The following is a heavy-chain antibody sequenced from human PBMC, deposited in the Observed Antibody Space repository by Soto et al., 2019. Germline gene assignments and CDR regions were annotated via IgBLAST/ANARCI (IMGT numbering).Heavy chain of an antibody. CDR3: ARVYYGGGSWYFDL. J-gene: IGHJ2*01. D-gene: IGHD4-17*01. V-gene: IGHV4-34*01. Sequence: QVQLQQWGAGLLKPSETLSLTCAVYGGSFSAYYWSWIRQPPGKGLEWTGEINDSGSTNYNPSLKSRVTISVDTSKNQFSLRLSSVTAADTAVYYCARVYYGGGSWYFDLWGRGTLVTDSS. CDR2: INDSGST. CDR1: GGSFSAYY.